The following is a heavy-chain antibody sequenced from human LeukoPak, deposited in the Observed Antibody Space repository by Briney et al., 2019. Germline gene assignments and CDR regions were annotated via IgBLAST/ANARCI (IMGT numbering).Heavy chain of an antibody. CDR2: ISGSGGST. Sequence: GESLRLSCAASGFTFSSYAMSWVRQAPGKGREWVSAISGSGGSTYYADSVKGRFTISRGNSKNTLYLQMNSLRSEDTAVYYCASLYSGYRKFDYWGQGTLVTVSS. J-gene: IGHJ4*02. D-gene: IGHD5-12*01. CDR1: GFTFSSYA. V-gene: IGHV3-23*01. CDR3: ASLYSGYRKFDY.